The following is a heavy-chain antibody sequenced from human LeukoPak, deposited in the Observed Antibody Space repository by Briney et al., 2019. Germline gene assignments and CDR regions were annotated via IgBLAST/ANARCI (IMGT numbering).Heavy chain of an antibody. CDR1: GFTFSSYA. V-gene: IGHV3-64*01. Sequence: GGSLRLSCAASGFTFSSYAMHWVRQAPGKGLEYVSAISSNGGSTYYANSVKGRFTISRDNSKNTLYLQMGSLRAEDMAVYYCARGPRRCYDTPPPDWGQGTLVTVSS. J-gene: IGHJ4*02. CDR3: ARGPRRCYDTPPPD. CDR2: ISSNGGST. D-gene: IGHD3-22*01.